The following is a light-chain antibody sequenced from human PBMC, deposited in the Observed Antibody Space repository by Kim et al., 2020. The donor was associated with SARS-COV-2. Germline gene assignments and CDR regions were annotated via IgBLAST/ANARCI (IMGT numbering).Light chain of an antibody. J-gene: IGKJ1*01. CDR3: QQYNNWWT. CDR1: QSVSTN. CDR2: GAS. V-gene: IGKV3-15*01. Sequence: SVSTGERATRTCRASQSVSTNLAWYQQKPGQAPRLLIYGASTRATGIPARFSGSGSGTEFTLTISSLQSEDFAAYYCQQYNNWWTFGQGTKVDIK.